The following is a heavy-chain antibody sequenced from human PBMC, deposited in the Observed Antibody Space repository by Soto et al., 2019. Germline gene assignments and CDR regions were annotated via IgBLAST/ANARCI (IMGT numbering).Heavy chain of an antibody. D-gene: IGHD3-22*01. CDR3: ARTSYDSSGNYFDY. J-gene: IGHJ4*02. Sequence: SETLSLTCTVSGGSISSYYWSWIRQPPGKGLEWIGYIYYSGSTNYNPSLKSRVTISVDTSKNQFSLKLSSVTAADTAVYYCARTSYDSSGNYFDYWGRGILVTVSS. CDR2: IYYSGST. CDR1: GGSISSYY. V-gene: IGHV4-59*01.